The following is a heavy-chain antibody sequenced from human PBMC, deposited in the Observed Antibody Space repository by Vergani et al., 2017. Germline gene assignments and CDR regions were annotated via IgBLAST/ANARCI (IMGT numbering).Heavy chain of an antibody. Sequence: EVQLVESGGGLVQPGGSLRLSCAASGFTVSSNYMSWVRQAPGKGLEWVSVIYSGGSTYYADSVKGRFTISRDNSKNTLYLQMNSLRAEDTAVYYCARESGIVVVPAAIRGDAFDIWGQGTMVTVSS. CDR2: IYSGGST. CDR1: GFTVSSNY. D-gene: IGHD2-2*02. V-gene: IGHV3-66*02. J-gene: IGHJ3*02. CDR3: ARESGIVVVPAAIRGDAFDI.